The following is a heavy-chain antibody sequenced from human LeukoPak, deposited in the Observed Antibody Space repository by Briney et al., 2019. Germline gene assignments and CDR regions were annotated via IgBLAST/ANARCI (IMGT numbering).Heavy chain of an antibody. CDR2: INNDGSTT. CDR3: VRDRPHNWFDP. D-gene: IGHD6-6*01. J-gene: IGHJ5*02. Sequence: GGSLRLSCEASGFTFNSHWMHRVRQAPGKGLVWVSRINNDGSTTTYADSVRGRFTISRDNAKNTLFLQMNSLRAEDTAVYYCVRDRPHNWFDPWGQGTLVTVSS. CDR1: GFTFNSHW. V-gene: IGHV3-74*01.